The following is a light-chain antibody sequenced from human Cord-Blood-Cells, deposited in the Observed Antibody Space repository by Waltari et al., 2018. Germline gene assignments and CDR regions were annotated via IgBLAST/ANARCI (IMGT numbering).Light chain of an antibody. CDR3: QQYGSSPWT. J-gene: IGKJ1*01. CDR2: GAT. V-gene: IGKV3-20*01. CDR1: RSVSSSY. Sequence: EIVLTQPPRTLSVSPGHRATLPCRASRSVSSSYLAWYQQKPGQAPRLLIYGATSRATGIPDRFSGSGSGTDFTLTISRLEPEDFAVYYCQQYGSSPWTFGQGTKVEIK.